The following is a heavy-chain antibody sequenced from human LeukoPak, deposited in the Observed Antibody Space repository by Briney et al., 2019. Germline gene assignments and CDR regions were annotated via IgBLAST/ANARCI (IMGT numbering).Heavy chain of an antibody. CDR3: ARGRHAYSSSTGHFDY. CDR1: GGSISSGGYY. Sequence: SETLSLTCTVSGGSISSGGYYWSWIRQHPGKGLEWIGYIYYSGSTYYNPSLKSRVTISVDTSKNQFSLKLSSVTAADTAVYYCARGRHAYSSSTGHFDYWGQGTLVTVSS. D-gene: IGHD6-6*01. V-gene: IGHV4-31*03. CDR2: IYYSGST. J-gene: IGHJ4*02.